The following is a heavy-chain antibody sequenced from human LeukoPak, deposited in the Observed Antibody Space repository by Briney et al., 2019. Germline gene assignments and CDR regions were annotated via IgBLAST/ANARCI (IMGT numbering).Heavy chain of an antibody. V-gene: IGHV3-23*01. J-gene: IGHJ4*02. Sequence: HPGGSLRLSCAASGFTFSSYAMSWVRQAPGKALEWVSAISGSGGSTYYADSVKGRFTISRDNSKNTLYLQMNSLRAEDTAVYYCAKGPIGSRFLYFDYWGQGTLVTVSS. CDR2: ISGSGGST. D-gene: IGHD2-2*01. CDR3: AKGPIGSRFLYFDY. CDR1: GFTFSSYA.